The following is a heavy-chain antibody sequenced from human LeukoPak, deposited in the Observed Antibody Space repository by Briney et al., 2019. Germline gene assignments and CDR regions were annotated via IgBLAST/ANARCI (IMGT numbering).Heavy chain of an antibody. CDR3: AREGVLRFAEHLPYYFDS. D-gene: IGHD3-3*01. J-gene: IGHJ4*02. V-gene: IGHV3-74*01. CDR1: GFTFSSYW. Sequence: GGSLRLSCAASGFTFSSYWMYWVRQAPGKGLVWVSRINSDGSSTSHADSVKGRFTISRDNTKNTLYLEMNSLRPEDAAMYYCAREGVLRFAEHLPYYFDSWGQGTLATVS. CDR2: INSDGSST.